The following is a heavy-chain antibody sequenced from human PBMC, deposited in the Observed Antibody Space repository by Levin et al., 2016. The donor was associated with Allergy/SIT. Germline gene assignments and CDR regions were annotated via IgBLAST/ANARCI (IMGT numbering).Heavy chain of an antibody. CDR2: ISNSARNI. D-gene: IGHD3-22*01. Sequence: GGSLRLSCAASGFTFSSYEMNWVRLAPGKGLEWVSYISNSARNIYYADSVKGRFTISRDNAKSSLSLQMNSLRGEDTAVYYCARDRGRGSGYYFLDAWGQGTLVTVSS. CDR1: GFTFSSYE. J-gene: IGHJ5*02. CDR3: ARDRGRGSGYYFLDA. V-gene: IGHV3-48*03.